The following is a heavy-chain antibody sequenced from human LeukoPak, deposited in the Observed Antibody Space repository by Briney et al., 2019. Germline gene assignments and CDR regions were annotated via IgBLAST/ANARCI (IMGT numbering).Heavy chain of an antibody. D-gene: IGHD3-3*01. CDR3: AKKSRQRVERSLALAFDY. CDR1: GLTLRSYA. CDR2: ITVSGGST. Sequence: PRGSPRFSCAPSGLTLRSYAISSVRQAPGKGLESVSAITVSGGSTYYAASVKGRFTISRANSKNTLYLRMNSLTAEATAVNYCAKKSRQRVERSLALAFDYWGQGTLVTVSS. J-gene: IGHJ4*02. V-gene: IGHV3-23*01.